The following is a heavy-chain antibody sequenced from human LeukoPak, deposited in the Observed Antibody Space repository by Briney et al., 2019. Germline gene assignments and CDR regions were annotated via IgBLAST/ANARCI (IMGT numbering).Heavy chain of an antibody. J-gene: IGHJ1*01. CDR3: ARTDIVVVVAATPGYFQH. CDR2: IIPIFGTA. Sequence: GASVKVSCKASGGTFSSYAISWVRQAPGQGLEWMGGIIPIFGTANYAQKLQGRVTMTTDTSTSTAYMELRSLRSDDTAVYYCARTDIVVVVAATPGYFQHWGQGTLVTVSS. D-gene: IGHD2-15*01. V-gene: IGHV1-69*05. CDR1: GGTFSSYA.